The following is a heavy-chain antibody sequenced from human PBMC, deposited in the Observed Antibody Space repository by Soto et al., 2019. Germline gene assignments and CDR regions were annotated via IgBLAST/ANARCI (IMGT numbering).Heavy chain of an antibody. CDR3: ARASMAGRRYYYYYMDV. CDR2: IYYSGST. Sequence: SETLSLTCTVSGGSISSYYWSWIRQPPGKGLEWIGYIYYSGSTNYNPSLKSRFTISVATSKNQFSLKLSSVTAADTAVYYCARASMAGRRYYYYYMDVWGKGTTVTVSS. V-gene: IGHV4-59*01. CDR1: GGSISSYY. D-gene: IGHD6-19*01. J-gene: IGHJ6*03.